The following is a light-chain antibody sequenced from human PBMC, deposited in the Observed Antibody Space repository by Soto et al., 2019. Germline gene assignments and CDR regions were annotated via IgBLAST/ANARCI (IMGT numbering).Light chain of an antibody. CDR3: QQSYISPYT. CDR1: QSISKN. V-gene: IGKV1-39*01. CDR2: RAS. Sequence: DVQMTQSPASLSASVGDRATITCRASQSISKNLNWYQHKVGKAPQLLTYRASDSQAGVPSRFSGSGSGTDFTLIISGLQPEDFATYYCQQSYISPYTFGQGTKVEIK. J-gene: IGKJ2*01.